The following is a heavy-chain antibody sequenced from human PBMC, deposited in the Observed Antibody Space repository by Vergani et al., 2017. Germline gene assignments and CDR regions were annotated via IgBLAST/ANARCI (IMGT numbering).Heavy chain of an antibody. CDR3: ARDISSSWYXIID. CDR1: GGSISSGSYY. Sequence: QVQLQESGPGLVKPSQTLSLTCTVSGGSISSGSYYWSWIRQPAGKGLEWIGRIYTSGSTNYNPSLKSRVTISVDTSKNQFSLKLSSVTAADTAVYYCARDISSSWYXIIDWGQGTLVTVSS. V-gene: IGHV4-61*02. D-gene: IGHD6-13*01. CDR2: IYTSGST. J-gene: IGHJ4*02.